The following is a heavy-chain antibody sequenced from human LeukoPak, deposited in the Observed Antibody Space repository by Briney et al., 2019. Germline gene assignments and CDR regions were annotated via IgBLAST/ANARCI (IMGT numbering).Heavy chain of an antibody. CDR2: ISHSGTT. D-gene: IGHD6-19*01. Sequence: PSETLSLTCTVSGGSISSYYWSWIRQHPGKGLEWIGYISHSGTTNYNPSLKSRVTISLDTSKNHLSLGLTSVTAADTAVYYCARGRFGGCGMNVWGQGTTVTVSS. CDR3: ARGRFGGCGMNV. J-gene: IGHJ6*02. V-gene: IGHV4-59*06. CDR1: GGSISSYY.